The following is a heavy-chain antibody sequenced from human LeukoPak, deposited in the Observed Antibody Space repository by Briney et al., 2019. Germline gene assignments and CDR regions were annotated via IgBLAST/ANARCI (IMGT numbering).Heavy chain of an antibody. CDR2: ISGSGGST. D-gene: IGHD2-2*01. Sequence: GGSLRLSCAASGFTFGSYAMSWVRQAPGKGLEWVSAISGSGGSTYYADSVKGRFTISRDNSKNTLYLQMNSLRAEDTAVYYCAKDSVVPAAEPIGYWGQGTLVTVSS. CDR1: GFTFGSYA. J-gene: IGHJ4*02. V-gene: IGHV3-23*01. CDR3: AKDSVVPAAEPIGY.